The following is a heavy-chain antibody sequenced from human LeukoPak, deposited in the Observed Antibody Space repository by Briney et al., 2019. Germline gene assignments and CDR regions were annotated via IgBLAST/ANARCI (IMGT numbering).Heavy chain of an antibody. D-gene: IGHD5-24*01. CDR3: GRPQRLGAFDI. CDR2: IYPGDSDT. J-gene: IGHJ3*02. Sequence: GESLKISCKGSGYNFPKYWIGWVRQMPGKGLEWMGIIYPGDSDTRYSPSFQGQVTISADKSSSTAYLQWSSLKASDTAMYYCGRPQRLGAFDIWGQGTMVTVSS. CDR1: GYNFPKYW. V-gene: IGHV5-51*01.